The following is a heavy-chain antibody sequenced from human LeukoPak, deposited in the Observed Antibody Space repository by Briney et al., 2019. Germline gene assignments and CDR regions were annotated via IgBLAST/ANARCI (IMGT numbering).Heavy chain of an antibody. CDR3: ARDSSDY. CDR1: GFTFSRYA. J-gene: IGHJ4*02. CDR2: VSYDGSKK. V-gene: IGHV3-30-3*01. Sequence: GTSLRLSCAVSGFTFSRYAMHWVRQAPGKGLEWVAVVSYDGSKKADSVKGRFTISRDNSKNTLYLQMTSLRAEDTAVYYCARDSSDYWGQGTLVTVSS.